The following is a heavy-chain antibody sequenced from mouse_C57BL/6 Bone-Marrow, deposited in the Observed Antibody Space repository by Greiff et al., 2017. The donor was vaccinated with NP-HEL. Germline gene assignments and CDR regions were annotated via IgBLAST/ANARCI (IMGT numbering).Heavy chain of an antibody. Sequence: QVQLQQSGAELARPGASVKLSCKASGYTFTSYGISWVKQRTGQGLEWIGEIYPRSGNTYYNEKFQGKATLTADKSSSTAYMELRSLTSEDSAVYFCASPIYYGNYVYAMDYWGQGTSVTVSS. D-gene: IGHD2-1*01. CDR3: ASPIYYGNYVYAMDY. CDR1: GYTFTSYG. V-gene: IGHV1-81*01. J-gene: IGHJ4*01. CDR2: IYPRSGNT.